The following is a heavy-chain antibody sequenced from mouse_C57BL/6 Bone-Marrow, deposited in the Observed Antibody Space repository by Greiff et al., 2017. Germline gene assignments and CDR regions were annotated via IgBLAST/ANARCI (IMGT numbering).Heavy chain of an antibody. D-gene: IGHD2-4*01. V-gene: IGHV1-62-2*01. Sequence: VQLQQSGAELVKPGASVKLSCKASGYTFTEYTIHWVKQRSGQGLEWIGWFYPGSGSIKYNEKFKDKATLTADKSSSTVYMELSRLTSEDSAVYFCARHGIYYDYDGGPSWFAYWGQGTLVTVSA. CDR1: GYTFTEYT. CDR2: FYPGSGSI. J-gene: IGHJ3*01. CDR3: ARHGIYYDYDGGPSWFAY.